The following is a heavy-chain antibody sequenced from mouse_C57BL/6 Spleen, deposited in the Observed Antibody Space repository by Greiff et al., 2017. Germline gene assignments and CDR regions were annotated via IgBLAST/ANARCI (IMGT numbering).Heavy chain of an antibody. V-gene: IGHV1-69*01. Sequence: QVQLQQPGAELVMPGASVKLSCKASGYTFTSYWMHWVKQRPGQGLEWIGEIDPSDSYTNYNQKFKGKSTLTVDKSSSTAYMQLSSLTSEDSAVYYCARRGKVLFAYWGQGTLVTVSA. J-gene: IGHJ3*01. CDR1: GYTFTSYW. CDR2: IDPSDSYT. CDR3: ARRGKVLFAY.